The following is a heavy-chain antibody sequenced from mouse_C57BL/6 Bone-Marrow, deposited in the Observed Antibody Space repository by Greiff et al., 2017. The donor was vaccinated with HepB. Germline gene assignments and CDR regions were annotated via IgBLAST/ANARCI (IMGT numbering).Heavy chain of an antibody. V-gene: IGHV1-85*01. CDR3: ARRATVVATPYYFDY. CDR1: GYTFTSYD. Sequence: VKLQESGPELVKPGASVKLSCKASGYTFTSYDINWVKQRPGQGLEWIGWIYPRDGSTKYNEKFKGKATLTVDTSSSTAYMELHSLTSEDSAVYFCARRATVVATPYYFDYWGQGTTLTVSS. D-gene: IGHD1-1*01. J-gene: IGHJ2*01. CDR2: IYPRDGST.